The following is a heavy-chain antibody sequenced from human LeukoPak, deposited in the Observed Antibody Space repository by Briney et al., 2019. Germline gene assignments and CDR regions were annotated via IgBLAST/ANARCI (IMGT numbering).Heavy chain of an antibody. CDR2: IHYSGNT. D-gene: IGHD3-10*01. CDR3: ARGYGSGNNWFDP. V-gene: IGHV4-39*01. J-gene: IGHJ5*02. Sequence: PSETLSLTCTVSGGSVSGTTFYWGWIRQPPGEGLEWIGSIHYSGNTYYIPSLKGRVTISVDTSKNQFSLKLSSVTAADTAVYYCARGYGSGNNWFDPWGQGTLVTVSS. CDR1: GGSVSGTTFY.